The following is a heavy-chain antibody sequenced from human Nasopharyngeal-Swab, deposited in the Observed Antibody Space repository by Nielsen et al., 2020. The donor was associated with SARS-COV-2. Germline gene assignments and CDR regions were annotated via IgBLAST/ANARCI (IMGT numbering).Heavy chain of an antibody. CDR3: ARGAARAYNWFDP. J-gene: IGHJ5*02. D-gene: IGHD2-15*01. CDR2: ISSTTPYI. CDR1: GFTFSGYT. V-gene: IGHV3-21*04. Sequence: GESLKISCVASGFTFSGYTMNWVRQAPGKGLEWISSISSTTPYIYYADSVKGRFTISRDNAKNSLYLQMNSLRAEDTAVYYCARGAARAYNWFDPWGQGTLVTVSS.